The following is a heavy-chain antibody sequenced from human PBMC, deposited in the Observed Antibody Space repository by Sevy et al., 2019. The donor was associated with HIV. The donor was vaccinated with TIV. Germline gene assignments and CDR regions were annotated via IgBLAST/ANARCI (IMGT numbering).Heavy chain of an antibody. J-gene: IGHJ4*02. V-gene: IGHV3-15*01. D-gene: IGHD3-22*01. CDR2: IKSKIDGETT. CDR1: GFTFNNAW. Sequence: GGSQRLSCAVSGFTFNNAWMNWVRQAPGTGLQWVGLIKSKIDGETTDYAAPVKGRFTISRDDSTNTLFLQMNSLKIEDTAVYYCATAPGYYDSAPFDYWGPGTLVTVSS. CDR3: ATAPGYYDSAPFDY.